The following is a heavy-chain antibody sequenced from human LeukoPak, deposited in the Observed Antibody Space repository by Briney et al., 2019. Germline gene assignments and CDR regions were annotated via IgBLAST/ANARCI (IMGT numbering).Heavy chain of an antibody. CDR2: IKSKTDGGTT. D-gene: IGHD3-3*01. J-gene: IGHJ4*02. V-gene: IGHV3-15*01. CDR3: TTEFWSGRQGFNY. Sequence: AGSLRLSCAASGFTFSNAWMNWVRQAPGKGLEWVGRIKSKTDGGTTDYAAPVKGRFTISRDDSKNTLYLQMNSLKTEDTAVYYCTTEFWSGRQGFNYWGQGILVTVSS. CDR1: GFTFSNAW.